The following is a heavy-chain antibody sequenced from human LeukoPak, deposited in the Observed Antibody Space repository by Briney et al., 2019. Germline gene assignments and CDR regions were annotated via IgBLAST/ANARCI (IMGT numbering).Heavy chain of an antibody. CDR3: AKATMLSAWSLDY. CDR1: GFTFSSYG. CDR2: IRYDGSTK. J-gene: IGHJ4*02. V-gene: IGHV3-30*02. Sequence: GGSLRLSCAASGFTFSSYGTHWVRQAPGKGLEWVAFIRYDGSTKYYADSVKGRFTISRDNSKNTLYLQMNSLGAEDTAVYYCAKATMLSAWSLDYWGQGTLVTVSS. D-gene: IGHD3-10*02.